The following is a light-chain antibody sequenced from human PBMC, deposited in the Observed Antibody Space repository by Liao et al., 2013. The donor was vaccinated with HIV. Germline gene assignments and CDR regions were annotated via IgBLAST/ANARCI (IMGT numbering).Light chain of an antibody. V-gene: IGLV3-1*01. CDR1: KLGNKY. J-gene: IGLJ2*01. Sequence: SYELTQPPSVSVSPGQTASITCSGDKLGNKYACWYQQKPGQSPVLVIYQDSRRPSGIPERFSGSNSGSTATLTISRVEAGDEADYYCQIWESSGDHPVFGGGTKLAVL. CDR3: QIWESSGDHPV. CDR2: QDS.